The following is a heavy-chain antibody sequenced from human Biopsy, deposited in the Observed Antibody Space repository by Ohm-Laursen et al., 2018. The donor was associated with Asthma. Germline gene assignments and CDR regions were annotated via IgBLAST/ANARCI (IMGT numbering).Heavy chain of an antibody. D-gene: IGHD1-26*01. CDR3: AKGEWELLEANFDY. CDR1: GFTFDDYA. Sequence: SLRLSCAASGFTFDDYAMHWVRQAPGKGLEWVSGISWNSGSIGYADSVKGQFTISRDNAKNSLYLQMNSLRAEDTALYYCAKGEWELLEANFDYWGQGTLVTVPS. V-gene: IGHV3-9*01. J-gene: IGHJ4*02. CDR2: ISWNSGSI.